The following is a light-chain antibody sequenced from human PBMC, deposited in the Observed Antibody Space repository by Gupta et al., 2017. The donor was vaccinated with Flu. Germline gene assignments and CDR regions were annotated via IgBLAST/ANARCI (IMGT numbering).Light chain of an antibody. V-gene: IGLV2-23*01. CDR2: QGN. J-gene: IGLJ2*01. CDR3: CSYAGSNTLI. Sequence: QSALTQPASVSGSPGQSITISCTGTSSDVGSYNLVSWYQHRPGEAPRVMIYQGNKRPSGVSNRFSGSKSGNTASLTISGLQTEDEGDYYCCSYAGSNTLIFGGGTKLTVL. CDR1: SSDVGSYNL.